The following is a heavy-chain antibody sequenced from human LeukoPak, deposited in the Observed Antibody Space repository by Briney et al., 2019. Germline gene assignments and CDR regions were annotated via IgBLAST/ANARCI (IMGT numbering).Heavy chain of an antibody. Sequence: SVKVSCKASGGTFSSYAISWVRQAPGQGLEWMGGIIPIFGTANYAQKFQGRVTITADESTSTAYMELSSLRSEDTAVYYCARGRTYYDFWSGSNGFDPWGQGTLVTVSS. V-gene: IGHV1-69*13. D-gene: IGHD3-3*01. CDR3: ARGRTYYDFWSGSNGFDP. CDR2: IIPIFGTA. CDR1: GGTFSSYA. J-gene: IGHJ5*02.